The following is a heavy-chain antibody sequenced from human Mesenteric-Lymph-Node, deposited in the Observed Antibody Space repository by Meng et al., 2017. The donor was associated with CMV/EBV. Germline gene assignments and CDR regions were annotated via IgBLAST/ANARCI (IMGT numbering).Heavy chain of an antibody. V-gene: IGHV3-13*01. D-gene: IGHD2-21*01. CDR3: ARDRGDFLRYAYYFDP. CDR1: GFTFSNYD. J-gene: IGHJ5*02. CDR2: FETAGDT. Sequence: GESLKISCAASGFTFSNYDMHWVRQASGKSLEWVSSFETAGDTYYTGSVKGRFTISRENAKNSLYLQMNSLRAGDTAMYHCARDRGDFLRYAYYFDPWGPGTMVTVSS.